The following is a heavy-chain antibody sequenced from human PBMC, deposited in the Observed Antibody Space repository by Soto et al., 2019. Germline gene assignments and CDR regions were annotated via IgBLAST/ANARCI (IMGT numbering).Heavy chain of an antibody. CDR1: GGSISSYY. J-gene: IGHJ5*02. D-gene: IGHD3-22*01. Sequence: SETLSLTCTVSGGSISSYYWSWIRQPPGKGLEWIGYIYYSGSTNYNPSLKSRVTISVDTSKNQFSLKLSSVTAADTAVYYCARDKGTSYYDSSGYSGPNWLDPWGQGPLVTVYS. CDR2: IYYSGST. CDR3: ARDKGTSYYDSSGYSGPNWLDP. V-gene: IGHV4-59*01.